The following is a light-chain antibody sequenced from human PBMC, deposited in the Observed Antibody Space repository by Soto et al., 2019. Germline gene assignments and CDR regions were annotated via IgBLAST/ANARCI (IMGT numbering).Light chain of an antibody. Sequence: EIVLTQSPSTLSLSPGERATLSCRASQSVSSSYLAWYQQKPGQAPRLLIYGASSRATGIPDRFSGSGSGTDFTLTISRXEPEDFAVYYCQQYGSSSWTFGQGTKVDIK. CDR2: GAS. CDR3: QQYGSSSWT. CDR1: QSVSSSY. V-gene: IGKV3-20*01. J-gene: IGKJ1*01.